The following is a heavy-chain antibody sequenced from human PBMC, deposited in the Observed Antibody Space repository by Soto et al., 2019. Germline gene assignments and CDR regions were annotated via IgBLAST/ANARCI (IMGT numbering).Heavy chain of an antibody. J-gene: IGHJ5*02. CDR1: GGTFSSYA. D-gene: IGHD4-17*01. CDR3: AREGLTTVTTRGRFDP. Sequence: AASVRVSCKASGGTFSSYAISWVRQAPGQGLEWMGGIIPIFGTANYAQKFQGRVTITADESTSTAYMELSSLRSEDTAVYYCAREGLTTVTTRGRFDPWGQGTLVTVS. CDR2: IIPIFGTA. V-gene: IGHV1-69*13.